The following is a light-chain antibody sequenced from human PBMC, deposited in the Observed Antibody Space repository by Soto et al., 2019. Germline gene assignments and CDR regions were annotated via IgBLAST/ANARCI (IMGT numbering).Light chain of an antibody. CDR2: SAS. J-gene: IGKJ3*01. Sequence: DIQLTQSPSSLSASVGDRVTITFRVSQGSSSYLNWYRQKPVKVPKILIYSASNLQSVVPSRFSGTGSATDSTLNITSLEPEDVETSYGQRTYSARFTFAPGTKVDIK. V-gene: IGKV1-27*01. CDR1: QGSSSY. CDR3: QRTYSARFT.